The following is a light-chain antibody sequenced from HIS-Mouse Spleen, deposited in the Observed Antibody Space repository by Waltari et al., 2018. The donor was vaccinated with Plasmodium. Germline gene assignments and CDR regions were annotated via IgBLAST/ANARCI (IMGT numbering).Light chain of an antibody. CDR2: KDS. V-gene: IGLV3-25*03. CDR3: QSADSSGTPNWV. CDR1: ALPPSY. Sequence: SYELTQPPSVSVSPGQTARLTFSGYALPPSYAYWYQQKPGQAPVLVIYKDSERPSGIPERFSGSSSGTTVTLTISGVQAEDEADYYCQSADSSGTPNWVFGGGTKLTVL. J-gene: IGLJ3*02.